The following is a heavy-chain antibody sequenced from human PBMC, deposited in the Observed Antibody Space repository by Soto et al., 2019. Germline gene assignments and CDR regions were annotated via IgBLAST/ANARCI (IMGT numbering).Heavy chain of an antibody. CDR1: GGSLSSYY. CDR2: IYYSGST. J-gene: IGHJ4*02. V-gene: IGHV4-59*08. Sequence: SETLSLTCTVSGGSLSSYYWSWIRQPPGKGLEWIGYIYYSGSTNYNPSLKSRVTISVDTSKNQFSLKLSSVTAADTAVYYCARLALGELSYYFDYWGQGTLVNVSS. D-gene: IGHD3-16*02. CDR3: ARLALGELSYYFDY.